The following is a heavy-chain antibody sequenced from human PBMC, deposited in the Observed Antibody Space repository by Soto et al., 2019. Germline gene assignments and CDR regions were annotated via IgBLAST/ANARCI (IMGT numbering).Heavy chain of an antibody. CDR2: IKQDGSEK. CDR1: GFTFSSYW. D-gene: IGHD2-2*01. CDR3: ARGRGCSTGCHNFDY. Sequence: EVQLVESGGGLVQPGGSLRLFCAASGFTFSSYWMSWVRQAPGKGLEWVANIKQDGSEKYYVDSVKGRFTISRDNAKNSLYLQMNSLRAEDTAVYYCARGRGCSTGCHNFDYWGQGTLVTVSS. J-gene: IGHJ4*02. V-gene: IGHV3-7*01.